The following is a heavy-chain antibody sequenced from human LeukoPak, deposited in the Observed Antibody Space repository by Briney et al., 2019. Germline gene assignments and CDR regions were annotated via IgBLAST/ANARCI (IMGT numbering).Heavy chain of an antibody. CDR1: GFTFSSYA. CDR2: ISGSGGST. J-gene: IGHJ4*02. V-gene: IGHV3-23*01. D-gene: IGHD3-22*01. Sequence: GGSLRLSCAASGFTFSSYAMSWVRQAPGKGLEWVSAISGSGGSTYYADSVKGRFTISRDNSKNTLYLQMNGLRAEDTAVYYCATYYYDSSQVIEFDYWGQGILVTVSS. CDR3: ATYYYDSSQVIEFDY.